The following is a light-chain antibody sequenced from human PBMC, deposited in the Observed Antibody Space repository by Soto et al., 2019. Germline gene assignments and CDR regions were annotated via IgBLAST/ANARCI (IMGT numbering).Light chain of an antibody. CDR2: DXX. Sequence: QSALTQARSVSGSPGQSVTISCTGTTSDVADYNDVSWYQQHPGKAPKLIIFDXXKXXSXVHDRFSGSKSGNAASLTISGLQAGDEADYYCSSYAGNNIHYVFGTGTKVTVL. CDR3: SSYAGNNIHYV. CDR1: TSDVADYND. J-gene: IGLJ1*01. V-gene: IGLV2-11*01.